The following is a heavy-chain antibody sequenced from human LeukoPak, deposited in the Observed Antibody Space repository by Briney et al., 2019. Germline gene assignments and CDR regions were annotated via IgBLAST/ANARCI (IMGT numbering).Heavy chain of an antibody. J-gene: IGHJ4*02. CDR3: ARGSMVAYYFDY. D-gene: IGHD4/OR15-4a*01. CDR1: GYTFTVYY. Sequence: ASVKGSCKASGYTFTVYYMHWVRQAPGQGLEWVGWINPNTGGTNYAQKFQGRVTMTRDTSISTAYMELSRLRSDDTAVYYCARGSMVAYYFDYWGQGTLVTVSS. V-gene: IGHV1-2*02. CDR2: INPNTGGT.